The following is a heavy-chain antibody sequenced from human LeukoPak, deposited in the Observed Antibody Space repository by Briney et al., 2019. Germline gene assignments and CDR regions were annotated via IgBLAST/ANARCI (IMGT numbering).Heavy chain of an antibody. CDR2: ISAYNGNT. Sequence: ASVKVSCKASGYTFTSYGISWVRQAPGQGLEWMGWISAYNGNTNYAQKLQGRVTMTTDTSTSTAYMELRSLRSDDTAVYYCARVTCSSTSCYVDYWGQGTLVTVSS. CDR1: GYTFTSYG. D-gene: IGHD2-2*01. CDR3: ARVTCSSTSCYVDY. J-gene: IGHJ4*02. V-gene: IGHV1-18*01.